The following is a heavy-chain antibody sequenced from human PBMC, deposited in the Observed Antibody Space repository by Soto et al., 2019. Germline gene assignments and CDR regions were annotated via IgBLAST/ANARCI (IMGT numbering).Heavy chain of an antibody. V-gene: IGHV1-18*01. CDR2: TRPNNGNT. J-gene: IGHJ4*02. Sequence: ASVKVSCKASGYTFSIYGINWVRQAPGQGLEWMGWTRPNNGNTKYAQNLQGRVTMTTDTSTSTAYMELRSLRPDDSAVYYCVRDLDGSGSYYTDYWGQGTLVTVPQ. D-gene: IGHD3-10*01. CDR1: GYTFSIYG. CDR3: VRDLDGSGSYYTDY.